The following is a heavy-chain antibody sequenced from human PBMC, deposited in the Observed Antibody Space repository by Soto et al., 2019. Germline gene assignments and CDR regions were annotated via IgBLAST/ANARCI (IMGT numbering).Heavy chain of an antibody. J-gene: IGHJ4*02. CDR1: GFTVSNNY. CDR3: APRGGGGGY. CDR2: IYSGGYT. V-gene: IGHV3-53*01. Sequence: EVQLVESGGGLIQPGGSLRLSCAVSGFTVSNNYMSWVRQAPGKGLEGVSVIYSGGYTAYGDSVKGRFTISRDNSKNPLYLQMNRLSAHAPAFYYGAPRGGGGGYWGQGTLVTVSS. D-gene: IGHD3-16*01.